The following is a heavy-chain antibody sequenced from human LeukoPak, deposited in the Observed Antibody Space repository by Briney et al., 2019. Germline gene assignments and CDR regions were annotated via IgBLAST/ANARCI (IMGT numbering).Heavy chain of an antibody. J-gene: IGHJ3*02. V-gene: IGHV3-20*04. CDR1: GFTFDDYG. CDR3: ARDRRGSYLDGFDI. Sequence: GGSLRLSCAASGFTFDDYGMSWVRPAPGKGLEWVSGINWYGGSPGYADSVKGRFTISRDNAKNSLYLQMNSLRAEATVLYYCARDRRGSYLDGFDIGGEGTMVTVSS. CDR2: INWYGGSP. D-gene: IGHD1-26*01.